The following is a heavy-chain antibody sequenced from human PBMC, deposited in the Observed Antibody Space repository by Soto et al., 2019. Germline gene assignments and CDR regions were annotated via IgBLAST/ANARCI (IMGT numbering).Heavy chain of an antibody. J-gene: IGHJ4*02. CDR1: GFIFSDHY. V-gene: IGHV3-72*01. Sequence: GGSLRLSCAASGFIFSDHYMDWVRQAPGKGLEWIARIRNKANNYATHYAASVKGRFTISRDDSKNSLFLQMPSLKAEDTAVYYCARVRLEMATTSHLDSWGQGILVTVSS. CDR2: IRNKANNYAT. D-gene: IGHD1-1*01. CDR3: ARVRLEMATTSHLDS.